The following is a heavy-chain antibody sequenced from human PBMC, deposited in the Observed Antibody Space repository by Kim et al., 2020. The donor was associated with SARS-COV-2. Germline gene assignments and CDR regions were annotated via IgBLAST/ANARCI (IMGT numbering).Heavy chain of an antibody. J-gene: IGHJ2*01. V-gene: IGHV3-30-3*01. CDR3: ARDGPAETDCSGGSCYDLDWYFDL. CDR2: ISYDGSNK. CDR1: GFTFSSYA. Sequence: GSLRLSCAASGFTFSSYAMHWVRQAPGKGLEWVAVISYDGSNKYYADSVKGRFTISRDNSKNTLYLQMNSLRAEDTAVYYCARDGPAETDCSGGSCYDLDWYFDLWGRGTLVTVSS. D-gene: IGHD2-15*01.